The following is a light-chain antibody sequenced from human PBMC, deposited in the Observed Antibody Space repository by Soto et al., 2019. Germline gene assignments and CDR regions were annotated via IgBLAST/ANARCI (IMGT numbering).Light chain of an antibody. CDR1: QSVSSSY. J-gene: IGKJ5*01. CDR3: QQYGSSPPIT. V-gene: IGKV3-20*01. Sequence: EIVLTQSPGTLSLSPGERATLSCRASQSVSSSYLAWYQQKPGQAPRLLIYGASSRATGITDKFSGNGSGTDFTLTISRLEPEDFAVYYCQQYGSSPPITFGQGTRLEIK. CDR2: GAS.